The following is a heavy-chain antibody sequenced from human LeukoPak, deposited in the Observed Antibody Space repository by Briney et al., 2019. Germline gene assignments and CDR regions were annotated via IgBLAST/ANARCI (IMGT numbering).Heavy chain of an antibody. J-gene: IGHJ4*02. D-gene: IGHD4-23*01. CDR2: INPSGGST. Sequence: ASVKVSCKASGYTFTSYYMHWVRQAPGQGLEWMGIINPSGGSTSYAQKFQGRVTMTRDTSTSTVYMELSNLRSEDTAVYYCARDPGRNQPFDYWGQGTLVTVSS. CDR3: ARDPGRNQPFDY. CDR1: GYTFTSYY. V-gene: IGHV1-46*01.